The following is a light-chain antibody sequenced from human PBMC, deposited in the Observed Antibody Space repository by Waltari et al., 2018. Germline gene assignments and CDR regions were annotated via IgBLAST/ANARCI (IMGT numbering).Light chain of an antibody. J-gene: IGLJ2*01. V-gene: IGLV2-14*01. CDR1: SSDIVVFNH. Sequence: QSPLTHPASVSGSPGQSITLPCTGSSSDIVVFNHVSWFQQHPGKAPKLMIYEVSNRPSGVSDRFSGSKSGNTASLTISGLQPEDEADYYCSSYTSSTTVVFGGGTKLTVL. CDR2: EVS. CDR3: SSYTSSTTVV.